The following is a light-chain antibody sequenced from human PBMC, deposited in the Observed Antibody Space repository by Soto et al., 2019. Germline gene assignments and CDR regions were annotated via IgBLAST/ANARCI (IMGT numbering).Light chain of an antibody. CDR2: DAF. CDR1: QDISTF. J-gene: IGKJ5*01. Sequence: DIQLTQSPSSLSVSVGDRVTITCQASQDISTFLNWYQQKPGKAPKLLIYDAFNLESGVPSRFSGSRSGADFVLTITSLQPEDIATYYCQQYDDLPLAFGQGTRLEIK. CDR3: QQYDDLPLA. V-gene: IGKV1-33*01.